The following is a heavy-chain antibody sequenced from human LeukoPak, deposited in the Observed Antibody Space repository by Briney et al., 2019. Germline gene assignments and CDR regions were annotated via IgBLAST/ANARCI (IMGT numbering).Heavy chain of an antibody. CDR2: IYSGGST. CDR1: GVMFPSYW. Sequence: QPGGSLRLSCAASGVMFPSYWMTWVRQAPGQGLEWVSLIYSGGSTYYADSVKGRFTISRDNSKNTLYLQMNSLRAADAAVYYCARVEGTTAFDYWGQGTLVIVSS. CDR3: ARVEGTTAFDY. D-gene: IGHD1-7*01. J-gene: IGHJ4*02. V-gene: IGHV3-53*01.